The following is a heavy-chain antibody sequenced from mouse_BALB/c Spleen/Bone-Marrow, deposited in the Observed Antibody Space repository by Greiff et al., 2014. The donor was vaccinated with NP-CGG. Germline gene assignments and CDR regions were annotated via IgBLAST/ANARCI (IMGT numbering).Heavy chain of an antibody. CDR1: GYTFTDYE. CDR3: TRCGNFITTVVVDFDY. J-gene: IGHJ2*01. Sequence: VQLQQSGAELVRPGASVTLSCKASGYTFTDYEMHWVKQTHVHGLEWIGAIDPETGGTAYNQKFKGKAALTADKSSCTAYMELRSLTSEDSAVYYCTRCGNFITTVVVDFDYWGQGTTLTVSS. D-gene: IGHD1-1*01. V-gene: IGHV1-15*01. CDR2: IDPETGGT.